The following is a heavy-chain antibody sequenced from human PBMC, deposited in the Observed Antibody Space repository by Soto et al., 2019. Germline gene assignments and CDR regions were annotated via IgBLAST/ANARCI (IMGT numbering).Heavy chain of an antibody. V-gene: IGHV5-51*01. CDR3: ATYSQLQSTPPSFDY. Sequence: PGESLKISCKGSGYSLTSYWIGWVRQMPGKGLEWMGIIYPGDSDTRYSPSFQGQVTISADKSISTAYLQWSSLKASDTAMYYCATYSQLQSTPPSFDYWGQGTLVTVSS. J-gene: IGHJ4*02. CDR2: IYPGDSDT. D-gene: IGHD2-21*01. CDR1: GYSLTSYW.